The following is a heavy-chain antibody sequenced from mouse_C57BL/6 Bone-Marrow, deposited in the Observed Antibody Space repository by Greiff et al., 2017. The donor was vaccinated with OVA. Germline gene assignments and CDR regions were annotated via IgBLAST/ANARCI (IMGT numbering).Heavy chain of an antibody. Sequence: QVQLQQPGAELVKPGASVKLSCKASGYTFTSYWLHWVKQRPGQGLEWIGMIHPNSGSTNYNEKFKSKATLTVDKSSSTAYMQLSSLTSEDSAVYYCARAYYGVVAYWGQGTTLTVSS. V-gene: IGHV1-64*01. CDR1: GYTFTSYW. CDR3: ARAYYGVVAY. D-gene: IGHD1-1*01. CDR2: IHPNSGST. J-gene: IGHJ2*01.